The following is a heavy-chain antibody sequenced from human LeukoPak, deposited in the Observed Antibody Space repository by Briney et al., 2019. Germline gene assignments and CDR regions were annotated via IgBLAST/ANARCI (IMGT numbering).Heavy chain of an antibody. J-gene: IGHJ4*02. CDR3: ARGAEAETSPLDF. V-gene: IGHV1-2*02. Sequence: PEASVKVSCKASGYIFSDYYMHWVRQAPGQGLEWLGWINPESGAADYAQQFRGRVTMTRDTSINTDYMEMKRVTSDDTAVYYCARGAEAETSPLDFWGQGTLVIVS. CDR2: INPESGAA. CDR1: GYIFSDYY. D-gene: IGHD6-13*01.